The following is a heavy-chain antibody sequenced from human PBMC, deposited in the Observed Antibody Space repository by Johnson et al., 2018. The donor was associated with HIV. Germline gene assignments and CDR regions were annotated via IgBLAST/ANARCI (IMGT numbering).Heavy chain of an antibody. CDR2: ISYDGSNK. D-gene: IGHD6-13*01. J-gene: IGHJ3*02. CDR3: ASFAAAGCAFDI. Sequence: VQLVESGGGVVQPGRSLRLSCAASGFTFSSYAMHWVRQAPGKGLEWVAVISYDGSNKYYADSVKGRFTISRDNSKNTLYLQMNSLRAEDTAVYYCASFAAAGCAFDIWSQGTMVTVSS. V-gene: IGHV3-30-3*01. CDR1: GFTFSSYA.